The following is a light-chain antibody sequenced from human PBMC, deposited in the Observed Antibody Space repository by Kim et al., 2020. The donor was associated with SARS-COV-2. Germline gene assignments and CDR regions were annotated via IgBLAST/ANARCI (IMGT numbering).Light chain of an antibody. CDR1: QSITSW. CDR2: KSS. CDR3: HQYNKSPYT. Sequence: DIQMTQSPSTLSASVGDRVTITCRASQSITSWLAWYQQKPGKAPKLLIYKSSTLQSGVPSRFSGGGSGTEFTLTISSLQPDDFATYYCHQYNKSPYTFGQGTKLEI. J-gene: IGKJ2*01. V-gene: IGKV1-5*03.